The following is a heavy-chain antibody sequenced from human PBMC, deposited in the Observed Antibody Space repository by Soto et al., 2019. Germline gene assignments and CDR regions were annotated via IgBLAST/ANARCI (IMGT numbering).Heavy chain of an antibody. CDR1: PLTFSNYT. CDR2: MSGSSSTT. J-gene: IGHJ4*02. Sequence: GGCMRLSGAPSPLTFSNYTMSWVRRAQGGGLEWVSSMSGSSSTTYYADSVKGRFTISRDRTKNTLYLQMSSLRAEDTALYYCAKNQERELPRVIDFWGQGTLVTVSS. CDR3: AKNQERELPRVIDF. D-gene: IGHD1-7*01. V-gene: IGHV3-23*01.